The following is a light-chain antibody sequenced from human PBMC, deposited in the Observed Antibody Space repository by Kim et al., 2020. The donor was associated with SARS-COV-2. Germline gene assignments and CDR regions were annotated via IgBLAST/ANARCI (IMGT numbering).Light chain of an antibody. CDR3: GAWDTSLSIVV. CDR2: DNH. CDR1: SSNIGNYY. Sequence: GQQLTIAGSGSSSNIGNYYVSWYQQLPGTAPRLLIYDNHERPSGIHDRFSGSKSGTTATLGITGLQAGDEADYYCGAWDTSLSIVVFGGGTKVTVL. V-gene: IGLV1-51*01. J-gene: IGLJ2*01.